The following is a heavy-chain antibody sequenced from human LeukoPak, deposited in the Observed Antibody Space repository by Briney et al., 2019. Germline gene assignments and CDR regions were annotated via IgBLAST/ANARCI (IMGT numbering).Heavy chain of an antibody. CDR2: ISSSSSYI. CDR1: GFTFSSYT. Sequence: GGSLRLSCAASGFTFSSYTMNWVRQAPGKGLEWVSSISSSSSYIYYADSVKGRFTISRDNAKNTLYLQMNSLRAEDTAVYYCAKRIQSAMATGYWGQGTLVTVSS. V-gene: IGHV3-21*04. CDR3: AKRIQSAMATGY. D-gene: IGHD5-18*01. J-gene: IGHJ4*02.